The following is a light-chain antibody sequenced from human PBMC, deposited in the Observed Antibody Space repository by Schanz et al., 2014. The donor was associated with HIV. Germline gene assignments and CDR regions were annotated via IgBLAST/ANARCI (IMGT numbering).Light chain of an antibody. CDR1: STDIGGYRY. CDR2: EVS. CDR3: AAWDVLLNGPV. V-gene: IGLV2-8*01. J-gene: IGLJ7*01. Sequence: QSVLTQPASVSGSPGQSVTISCTGTSTDIGGYRYVSWYQQHPGKAPKLMIYEVSKRPSGVPDRFSGSKSGNTASLTVSGLQSEDEADYYCAAWDVLLNGPVFGGGTQLTVL.